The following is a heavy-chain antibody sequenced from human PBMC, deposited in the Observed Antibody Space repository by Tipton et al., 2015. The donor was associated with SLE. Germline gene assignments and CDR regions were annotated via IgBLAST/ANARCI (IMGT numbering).Heavy chain of an antibody. CDR1: DDSIRDYY. CDR3: ARQLGYGDPFAFDH. V-gene: IGHV4-59*08. J-gene: IGHJ4*02. D-gene: IGHD4-17*01. Sequence: TLSLTCSVSDDSIRDYYFSWIRQPPGKELEWIGYISYSGSTVYNPSLESRVTISLDTSKNHLSLKLRSVTAADRATYYCARQLGYGDPFAFDHWGQGTLVTVSS. CDR2: ISYSGST.